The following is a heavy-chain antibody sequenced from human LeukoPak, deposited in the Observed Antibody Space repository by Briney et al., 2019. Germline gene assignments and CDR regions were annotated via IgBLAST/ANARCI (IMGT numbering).Heavy chain of an antibody. Sequence: GGSLRLSCAASGFNFDAYAMHWVRQAPGKGLQWVSLISADGGSTYYGDSVKGRFTISRDSSKNSLYLQMNSLTTEDTAFYYCAKDKAGTIVWYGRWAIGLFDYWGQGTLLTVSS. CDR1: GFNFDAYA. V-gene: IGHV3-43*02. CDR2: ISADGGST. CDR3: AKDKAGTIVWYGRWAIGLFDY. J-gene: IGHJ4*02. D-gene: IGHD3-10*01.